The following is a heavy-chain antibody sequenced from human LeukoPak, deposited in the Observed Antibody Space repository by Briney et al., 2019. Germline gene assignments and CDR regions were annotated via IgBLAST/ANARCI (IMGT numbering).Heavy chain of an antibody. Sequence: TSSETLSLTCAVYGGSFSGYYWSWIRQPPGKGLEWIGEINHSGSTNYNPSLKSRVTILVDTSKNQFSLKLSSVTAADTAVYYCARGHSPVTTRVSYFQHWGQGTLVTVSS. V-gene: IGHV4-34*01. CDR3: ARGHSPVTTRVSYFQH. D-gene: IGHD4-17*01. J-gene: IGHJ1*01. CDR2: INHSGST. CDR1: GGSFSGYY.